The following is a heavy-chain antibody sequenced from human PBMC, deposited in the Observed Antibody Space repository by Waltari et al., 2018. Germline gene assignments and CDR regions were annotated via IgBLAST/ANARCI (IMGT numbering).Heavy chain of an antibody. CDR2: MSTSSGIT. D-gene: IGHD3-3*01. CDR1: GFNFRRYA. V-gene: IGHV3-23*01. J-gene: IGHJ4*02. CDR3: AKGGAGFLEWSYDY. Sequence: EVQLLESGGGLVQPGGSLRVSCAASGFNFRRYAMSWVRQAPGKGLEWVSSMSTSSGITYDADSVMGRFTISRDNSKNTVYLQMTSLRAEDTAIYYCAKGGAGFLEWSYDYWGQGSLVTVSS.